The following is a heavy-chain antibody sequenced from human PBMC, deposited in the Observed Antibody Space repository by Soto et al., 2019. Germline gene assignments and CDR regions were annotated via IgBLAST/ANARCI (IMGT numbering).Heavy chain of an antibody. CDR3: ARDRVESGYPEYFQF. CDR2: IYSGGST. V-gene: IGHV3-53*01. Sequence: GGSLRLSCAASGFTVSSNYISWVRQAPGKGLEWVSVIYSGGSTYYADSVKGRFTISRDNSKNTLYLQMNSLRAEDTAVYYCARDRVESGYPEYFQFWGQGTLVTVSS. CDR1: GFTVSSNY. D-gene: IGHD3-22*01. J-gene: IGHJ1*01.